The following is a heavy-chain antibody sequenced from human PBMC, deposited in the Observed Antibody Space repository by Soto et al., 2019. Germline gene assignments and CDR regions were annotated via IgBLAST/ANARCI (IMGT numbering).Heavy chain of an antibody. CDR3: ARDSCRNTSCAANY. D-gene: IGHD2-2*01. Sequence: EVQLVESGGGLVQPGGSLRLSCAASEFTFSTYSMNWVRQAPGKGLEWISYISSTGSNIYYADSVKGRFTISRDNARNSLYLQMNSLRDADTAVYYYARDSCRNTSCAANYCGQGTLVTVSS. V-gene: IGHV3-48*02. J-gene: IGHJ4*02. CDR1: EFTFSTYS. CDR2: ISSTGSNI.